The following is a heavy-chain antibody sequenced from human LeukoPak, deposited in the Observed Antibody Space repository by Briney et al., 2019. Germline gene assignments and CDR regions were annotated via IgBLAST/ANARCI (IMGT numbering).Heavy chain of an antibody. CDR1: GGTFSSYA. D-gene: IGHD2-15*01. Sequence: SVKVSCKASGGTFSSYAISWVRQAPGQGLEWMGGIIPIFGTANYAQKFQGRVTITADESTSTAYMELSSLRSEDTAVHYCAREVDCSGGSCSPTYWFDPWGQGTLVTVSS. CDR3: AREVDCSGGSCSPTYWFDP. J-gene: IGHJ5*02. V-gene: IGHV1-69*13. CDR2: IIPIFGTA.